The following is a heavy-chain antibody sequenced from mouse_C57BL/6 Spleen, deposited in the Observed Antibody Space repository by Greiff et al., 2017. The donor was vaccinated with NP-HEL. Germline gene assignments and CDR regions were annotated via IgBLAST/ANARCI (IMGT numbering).Heavy chain of an antibody. Sequence: QVQLQQPGAELVKPGASVPLSFPASGYTFTSYWMHWVKQRPGRGLEWIGRIDPNSGGPLCTEKFTSKATLTVDTPSSTAYMQLSSLTSEASAVYKGARVGLRRDYYAMDYWGQGTSVTVSS. V-gene: IGHV1-72*01. CDR3: ARVGLRRDYYAMDY. D-gene: IGHD2-4*01. CDR2: IDPNSGGP. CDR1: GYTFTSYW. J-gene: IGHJ4*01.